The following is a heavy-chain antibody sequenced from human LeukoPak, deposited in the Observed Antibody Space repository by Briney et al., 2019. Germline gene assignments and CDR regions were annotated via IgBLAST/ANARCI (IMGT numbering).Heavy chain of an antibody. CDR3: AREWELLDHAFDI. CDR1: GGSISSYY. Sequence: SETLSLTCTISGGSISSYYWSWIRQPPGKGLEWIGYIYYSGSTNYNPSLKSRVTISVDTSKNLFSLKLSSVTAADTAVYYCAREWELLDHAFDIWGQGTMVTVSS. CDR2: IYYSGST. V-gene: IGHV4-59*01. D-gene: IGHD1-26*01. J-gene: IGHJ3*02.